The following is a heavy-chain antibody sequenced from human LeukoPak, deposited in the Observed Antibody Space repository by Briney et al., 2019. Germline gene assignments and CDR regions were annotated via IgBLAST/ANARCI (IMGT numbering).Heavy chain of an antibody. D-gene: IGHD2-8*01. J-gene: IGHJ3*02. CDR3: ASGYCTNGVCYLGAFDI. Sequence: PGGSLRLSCAASGFTFSSYSMNWVRQAPGKGLERVSSISSTSTYIYYADSVKGRFTISRDNANNSLYLQMNSLRAEDTAVYYCASGYCTNGVCYLGAFDIWGQGTMVTVSS. V-gene: IGHV3-21*01. CDR1: GFTFSSYS. CDR2: ISSTSTYI.